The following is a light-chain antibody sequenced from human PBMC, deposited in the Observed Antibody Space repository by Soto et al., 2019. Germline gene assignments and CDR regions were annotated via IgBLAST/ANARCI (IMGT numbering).Light chain of an antibody. Sequence: EIVLTQSPGTVSLSPGERATLSCRASQSVAGNLAWYQQKPGQPPRLLIYGVSTRATGVPARFSGSGSETDFSLTISSLQIEDFALYYCQQSNNWPPLTFGGGTKVDIK. CDR3: QQSNNWPPLT. CDR1: QSVAGN. J-gene: IGKJ4*01. V-gene: IGKV3-15*01. CDR2: GVS.